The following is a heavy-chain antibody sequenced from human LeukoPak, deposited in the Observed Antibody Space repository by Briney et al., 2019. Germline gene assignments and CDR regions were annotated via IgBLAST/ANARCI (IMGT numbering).Heavy chain of an antibody. CDR3: AKVFWAGAYCVGDCFAAFDI. CDR2: ISGDGGST. J-gene: IGHJ3*02. Sequence: PGGSLRLSCAASGFTFDDYAMHWVRQAPGKGLEWVSLISGDGGSTYYADSVKGRSTISRDNSKNSLYLQMNSLRTEDTALYYCAKVFWAGAYCVGDCFAAFDIWGQGTMVTVSS. V-gene: IGHV3-43*02. CDR1: GFTFDDYA. D-gene: IGHD2-21*02.